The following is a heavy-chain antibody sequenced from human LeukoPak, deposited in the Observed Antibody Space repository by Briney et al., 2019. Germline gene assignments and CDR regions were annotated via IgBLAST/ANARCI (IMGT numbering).Heavy chain of an antibody. J-gene: IGHJ4*02. CDR2: IIPIFGTA. D-gene: IGHD5-18*01. V-gene: IGHV1-69*06. Sequence: ASVKVSCKASGGTFSSYAISWVRQAPGQGLEWMGGIIPIFGTANYAQKFQGRVTITADKSTSTAYMELSSLRSEDTAVYYCARDGGYSYGYEVDYWGQGTLVTVSS. CDR1: GGTFSSYA. CDR3: ARDGGYSYGYEVDY.